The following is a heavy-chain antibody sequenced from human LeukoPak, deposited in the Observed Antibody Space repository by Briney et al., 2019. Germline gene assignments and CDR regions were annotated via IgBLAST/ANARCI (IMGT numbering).Heavy chain of an antibody. CDR1: GFTVSSNY. D-gene: IGHD6-13*01. Sequence: GGSLRLSCAASGFTVSSNYMSWVRQAPGKGLEWVSVIYSGGSTYYADSVKGRFTISRDNSKNTLYLQMNSLRAEDTAVYYCATDRPGAYGIAAAGPLDASDIWGQGTMVTVSS. V-gene: IGHV3-53*01. J-gene: IGHJ3*02. CDR2: IYSGGST. CDR3: ATDRPGAYGIAAAGPLDASDI.